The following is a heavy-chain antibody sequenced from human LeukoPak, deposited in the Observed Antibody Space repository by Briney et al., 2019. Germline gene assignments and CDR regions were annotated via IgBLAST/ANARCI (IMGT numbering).Heavy chain of an antibody. Sequence: GGSLRLSCAVTGFTFSSYGMNWVRQAPGKGLEWVAFIRYDGSIKYYADSVKGRFTISRDNSKNMLFLQMNSLRAEDTAVYYCARSLSNYGSGETGWGYWGQGTLVTVSS. CDR2: IRYDGSIK. CDR1: GFTFSSYG. D-gene: IGHD3-10*01. V-gene: IGHV3-30*02. CDR3: ARSLSNYGSGETGWGY. J-gene: IGHJ4*02.